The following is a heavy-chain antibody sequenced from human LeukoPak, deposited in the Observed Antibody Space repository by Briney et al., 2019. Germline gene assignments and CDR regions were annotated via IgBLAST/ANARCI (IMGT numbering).Heavy chain of an antibody. D-gene: IGHD3-22*01. CDR3: ARGGYRWYYDSSGYYYGNAFDI. Sequence: ASVKVSCKASGYTFTSYAMNWVRQAPGQGLEWMGWINSNTGNPTYAQGFTGRFVFSLDTSVSTAYLQISSLKAEDTAVYYCARGGYRWYYDSSGYYYGNAFDIWGQGTMVTVSS. V-gene: IGHV7-4-1*02. CDR2: INSNTGNP. CDR1: GYTFTSYA. J-gene: IGHJ3*02.